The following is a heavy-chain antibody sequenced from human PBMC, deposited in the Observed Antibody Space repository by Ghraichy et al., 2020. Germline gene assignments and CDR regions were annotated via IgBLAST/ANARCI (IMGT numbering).Heavy chain of an antibody. CDR2: LRDNGD. CDR3: AKRSRDGHNSPIDY. J-gene: IGHJ4*02. Sequence: GESLNISCAASGFTFSSYAMNWVRQAPGKGLECVAGLRDNGDSYADSVKGRFTISRDHSKNNLYLQMNCLRAEDTATYYCAKRSRDGHNSPIDYWGQGTLVIVSS. D-gene: IGHD5-24*01. CDR1: GFTFSSYA. V-gene: IGHV3-23*01.